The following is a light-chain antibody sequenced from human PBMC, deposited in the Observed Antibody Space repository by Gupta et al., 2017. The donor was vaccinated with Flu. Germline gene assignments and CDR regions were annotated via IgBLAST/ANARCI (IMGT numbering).Light chain of an antibody. V-gene: IGLV2-14*01. CDR1: SSDIGSYNY. CDR3: GSYTSSSTWV. J-gene: IGLJ3*02. Sequence: QSALTQPASVSGSPGQSITISCTGTSSDIGSYNYVSWYLQHPGKAPKLMIYEVTNRPSGVSNRFSGSKSGNTASLTVSGLQAEDEADYFCGSYTSSSTWVFGGGTKLTVL. CDR2: EVT.